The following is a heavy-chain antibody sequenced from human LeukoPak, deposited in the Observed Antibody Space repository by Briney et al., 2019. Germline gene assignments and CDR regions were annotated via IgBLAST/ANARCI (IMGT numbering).Heavy chain of an antibody. CDR3: ARTVTIFGVEDY. V-gene: IGHV4-59*12. CDR2: IYYSGST. D-gene: IGHD3-3*01. CDR1: GGSISSYY. J-gene: IGHJ4*01. Sequence: SETLSLTCTVSGGSISSYYWSWIRQPPGKGLEWIGYIYYSGSTNYNPSLKSRVTISVDRSKNQFSLKLSSVTAADTAVYYCARTVTIFGVEDYWGQEPWSPSPQ.